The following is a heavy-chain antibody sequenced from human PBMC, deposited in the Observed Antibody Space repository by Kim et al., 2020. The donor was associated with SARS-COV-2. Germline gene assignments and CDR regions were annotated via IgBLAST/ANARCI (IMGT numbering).Heavy chain of an antibody. J-gene: IGHJ4*01. V-gene: IGHV3-21*01. CDR3: ARDLRLVRPWGFDS. CDR2: ISRNSDYI. D-gene: IGHD3-10*02. CDR1: GFTFSRYS. Sequence: GGSLRLSCAASGFTFSRYSMNWVRQAPGKGLEWVSTISRNSDYIYYVDSVEGRFTISRDNAKNSVYLQMNSLRVDDTAMYYCARDLRLVRPWGFDSWV.